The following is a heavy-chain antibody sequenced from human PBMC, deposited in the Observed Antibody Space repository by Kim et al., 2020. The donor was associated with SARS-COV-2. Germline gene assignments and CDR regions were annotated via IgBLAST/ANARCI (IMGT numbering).Heavy chain of an antibody. CDR2: MNPNSGNT. D-gene: IGHD1-26*01. CDR1: GYTFTTYD. J-gene: IGHJ4*02. V-gene: IGHV1-8*01. CDR3: ARVVGPIDY. Sequence: ASVKVSCKASGYTFTTYDINWVRQATGQGLEWMGWMNPNSGNTGYTQKFQGRVTMTRDTSINTAYMELRSLRSEDTAVYYCARVVGPIDYWGQGTLVTVS.